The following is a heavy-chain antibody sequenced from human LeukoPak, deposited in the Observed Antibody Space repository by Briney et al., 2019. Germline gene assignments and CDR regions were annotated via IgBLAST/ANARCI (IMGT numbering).Heavy chain of an antibody. J-gene: IGHJ6*02. CDR3: ARVGFTIFGVYYYYGMDV. V-gene: IGHV4-59*12. D-gene: IGHD3-3*01. CDR1: GGSISSYY. Sequence: PSETLSLTCTVSGGSISSYYWSWIRQPPGKGLEWIGYIYYSGSTYYNPSLKSRVTISVDTSKNQFSLKLSSVTAADTAVYYCARVGFTIFGVYYYYGMDVWGQGTTVTVSS. CDR2: IYYSGST.